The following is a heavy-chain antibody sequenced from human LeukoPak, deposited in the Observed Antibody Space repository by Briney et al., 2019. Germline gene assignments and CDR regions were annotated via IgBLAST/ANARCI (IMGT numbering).Heavy chain of an antibody. V-gene: IGHV3-23*01. CDR3: AKQLRMGLMVRGVIIRPGAFDI. D-gene: IGHD3-10*01. CDR1: GFTFSSYA. Sequence: PGGSLRVSCAASGFTFSSYAMSWVRQAPGKGLEWVSAISGSGGSTYYADSVKGRFTISRDNSKNTLYLQMNSLRAEDTAVYYCAKQLRMGLMVRGVIIRPGAFDIWGQGTMVTVSS. J-gene: IGHJ3*02. CDR2: ISGSGGST.